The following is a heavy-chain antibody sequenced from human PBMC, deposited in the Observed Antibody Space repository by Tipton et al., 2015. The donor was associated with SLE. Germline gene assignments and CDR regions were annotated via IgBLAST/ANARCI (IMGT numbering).Heavy chain of an antibody. V-gene: IGHV4-59*01. J-gene: IGHJ4*02. CDR2: VYYSGST. CDR3: ARWAGPTVNFDY. Sequence: TLSLTCTVSGGSISSYYWSWIRQPPGKGLEWIGYVYYSGSTNYNPSLKSRVTISVDTSTNQFSLKLSSVTAADAAVYYCARWAGPTVNFDYWGQGTLVTVPS. CDR1: GGSISSYY. D-gene: IGHD4-11*01.